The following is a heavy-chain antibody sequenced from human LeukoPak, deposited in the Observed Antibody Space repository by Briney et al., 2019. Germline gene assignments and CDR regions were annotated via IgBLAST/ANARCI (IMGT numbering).Heavy chain of an antibody. CDR3: ARHGVVVVVTLKALDI. Sequence: SETLSLTCTVSGGSISSSSYYWGWIRQPPGKGLEWIGSIDYSGSTYENPSLKSRVTISVDTSKNQFSLKLSSVTAADTAVYYCARHGVVVVVTLKALDIWGQGTMVTVSS. V-gene: IGHV4-39*01. J-gene: IGHJ3*02. CDR1: GGSISSSSYY. D-gene: IGHD2-15*01. CDR2: IDYSGST.